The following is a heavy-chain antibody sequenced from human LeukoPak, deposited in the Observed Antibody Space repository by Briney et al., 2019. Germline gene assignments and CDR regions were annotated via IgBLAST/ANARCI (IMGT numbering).Heavy chain of an antibody. CDR1: GYSISSGYY. V-gene: IGHV4-38-2*02. Sequence: PSETLSLTCTVSGYSISSGYYWGWIQQPPGKGLEWIGSIYYSGSTYYDPSLKSRVTISVDTSKNQFSLKLRSVTAADTAVYYCARGQARLAWFDPWGQGTLVTVSS. D-gene: IGHD6-19*01. J-gene: IGHJ5*02. CDR2: IYYSGST. CDR3: ARGQARLAWFDP.